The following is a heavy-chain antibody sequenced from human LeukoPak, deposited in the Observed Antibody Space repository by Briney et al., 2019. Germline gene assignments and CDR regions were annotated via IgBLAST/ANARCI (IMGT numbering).Heavy chain of an antibody. CDR2: IDSVGSDT. CDR3: ARHQYYYDTRAYYIDY. D-gene: IGHD3-22*01. CDR1: GYIFSSYW. Sequence: GESLKISCQRSGYIFSSYWIGWARQLPGKGLEWMGIIDSVGSDTRYSPPFQGQVTISADKSISTAYVQWNSLRASDTAMYYCARHQYYYDTRAYYIDYWGQGTLVTVSS. V-gene: IGHV5-51*01. J-gene: IGHJ4*02.